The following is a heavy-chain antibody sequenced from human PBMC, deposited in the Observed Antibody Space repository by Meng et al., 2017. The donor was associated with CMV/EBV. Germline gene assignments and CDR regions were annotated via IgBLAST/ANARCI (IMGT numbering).Heavy chain of an antibody. CDR2: INHSGST. CDR3: ARTLAARLNWFDP. J-gene: IGHJ5*02. CDR1: GGSFSGYY. D-gene: IGHD6-6*01. Sequence: SETLSLTCAAYGGSFSGYYWSWIRQPPGKGLEWIGEINHSGSTNYNPSLKSRVTISVDTSKNQFSLKLSSVTAADTAVYYCARTLAARLNWFDPWGQGTLVPSPQ. V-gene: IGHV4-34*01.